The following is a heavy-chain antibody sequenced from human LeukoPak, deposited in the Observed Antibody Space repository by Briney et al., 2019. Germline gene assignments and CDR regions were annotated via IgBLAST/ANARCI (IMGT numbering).Heavy chain of an antibody. V-gene: IGHV4-4*02. CDR3: ARFSQYRKYSSTLYNWFDP. Sequence: SETLSLTCAVSGGSISSNNWWSWVRQSPGKGLEWIGEIYHSGNSNYNPSLKSRVTISVGTSKNQFSLKLSSVTAADTAVYYCARFSQYRKYSSTLYNWFDPWGQGTLVTVSS. J-gene: IGHJ5*02. D-gene: IGHD6-13*01. CDR2: IYHSGNS. CDR1: GGSISSNNW.